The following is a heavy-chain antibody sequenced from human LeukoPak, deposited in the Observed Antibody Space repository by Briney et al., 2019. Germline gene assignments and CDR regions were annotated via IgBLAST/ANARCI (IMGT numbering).Heavy chain of an antibody. CDR2: ISGSSDNT. Sequence: PGGSLRLSCAASGFTFSSYAMTWVRQAPGKGLEWVSTISGSSDNTYYADSVKGRFTISRDNSKNTLYLQMNSLRADDTAVYYCAKGGIAVGGTIDYWGQGTLVTVSS. V-gene: IGHV3-23*01. CDR1: GFTFSSYA. CDR3: AKGGIAVGGTIDY. J-gene: IGHJ4*02. D-gene: IGHD6-19*01.